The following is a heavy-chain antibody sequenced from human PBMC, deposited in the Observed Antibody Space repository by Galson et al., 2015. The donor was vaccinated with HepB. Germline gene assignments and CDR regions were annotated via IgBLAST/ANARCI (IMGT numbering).Heavy chain of an antibody. CDR1: GFTFTNYA. Sequence: SLRLSCAASGFTFTNYAMSWVRQAPGKGLEWVSSISNNGDTTYYADSVKGHFTISRDNPKNTLYLQMDSLRAEDTAVYYCAKDRTKQLSVGSWGQGTLVTVSS. V-gene: IGHV3-23*01. CDR3: AKDRTKQLSVGS. J-gene: IGHJ5*02. CDR2: ISNNGDTT. D-gene: IGHD1-1*01.